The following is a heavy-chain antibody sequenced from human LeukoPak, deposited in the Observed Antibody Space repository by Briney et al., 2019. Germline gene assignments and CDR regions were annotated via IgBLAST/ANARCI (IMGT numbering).Heavy chain of an antibody. CDR3: ARTKDSNYEDWFDP. D-gene: IGHD4-11*01. V-gene: IGHV3-30*02. CDR2: IRYDGTIT. CDR1: GFTFSGYG. J-gene: IGHJ5*02. Sequence: PGGSLRLSCATSGFTFSGYGMHWVRQAPGKGLEWVAFIRYDGTITYYADSVKGRFTVSRDNSENTLFLQMNSLRAEDTAVYYCARTKDSNYEDWFDPWGQGTLVTVSS.